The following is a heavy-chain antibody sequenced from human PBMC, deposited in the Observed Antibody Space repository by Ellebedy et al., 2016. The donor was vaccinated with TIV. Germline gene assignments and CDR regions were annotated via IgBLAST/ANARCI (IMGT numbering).Heavy chain of an antibody. Sequence: MPSETLSLTCAVYGGSFSGYYWSWIRQPPGQGLEWIGEINHNGSTNYTPSLKRRAPISVDTSKNQFSLKLKSVTAADTAVYFCARAGGWGSGYPGVDYWGQGTLVTVSS. CDR3: ARAGGWGSGYPGVDY. D-gene: IGHD3-22*01. CDR1: GGSFSGYY. CDR2: INHNGST. J-gene: IGHJ4*02. V-gene: IGHV4-34*01.